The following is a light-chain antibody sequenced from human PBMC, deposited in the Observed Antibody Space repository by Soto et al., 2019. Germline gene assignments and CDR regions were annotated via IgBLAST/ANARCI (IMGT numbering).Light chain of an antibody. CDR3: NSYTTSSTYV. CDR2: DVS. CDR1: SSDVGGYNY. V-gene: IGLV2-14*03. J-gene: IGLJ1*01. Sequence: QSFLTQPASVSGSPGQSITISCTGTSSDVGGYNYVSWYQQHPGKAPKLIIYDVSNRPSGVSNRFSGSKSGNTASLTISGLQAEDEADYYCNSYTTSSTYVFGTGTKVTVL.